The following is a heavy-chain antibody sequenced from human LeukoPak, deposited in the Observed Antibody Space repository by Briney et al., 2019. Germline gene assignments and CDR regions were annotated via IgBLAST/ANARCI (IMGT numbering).Heavy chain of an antibody. V-gene: IGHV1-8*03. J-gene: IGHJ4*02. CDR1: GYTFTSYH. Sequence: ASVKVSCKASGYTFTSYHINWVRQATGQGLEWMGWMNPNNGYSGYAQKFQGRVTITRDTSISTAYMDLRIQRSEDTAVYFCARTTSFTASGYDYWGQETLVTVSS. CDR2: MNPNNGYS. D-gene: IGHD6-25*01. CDR3: ARTTSFTASGYDY.